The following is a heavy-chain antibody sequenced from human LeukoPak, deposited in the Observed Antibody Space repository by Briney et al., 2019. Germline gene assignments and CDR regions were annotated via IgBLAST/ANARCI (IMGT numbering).Heavy chain of an antibody. Sequence: SGTLSLTCAVSGDSISSTKWWSWVRQPPGKGLEWIGETHHIGSTDYNPSLKSRVILSQDTSKNQFSLKLSSVTAADTAVYYCARETIMVWGVTGNWFDTWGQGTQVTVSS. CDR2: THHIGST. J-gene: IGHJ5*02. D-gene: IGHD3-10*01. CDR3: ARETIMVWGVTGNWFDT. CDR1: GDSISSTKW. V-gene: IGHV4-4*02.